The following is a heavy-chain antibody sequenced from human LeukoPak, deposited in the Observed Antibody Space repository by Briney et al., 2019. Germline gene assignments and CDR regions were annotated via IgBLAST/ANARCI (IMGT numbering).Heavy chain of an antibody. D-gene: IGHD1-26*01. CDR3: ARQGRGSYQPLDY. V-gene: IGHV4-39*01. Sequence: SETLSLTCTVSRGSISSSSHYWGWIRPPPGKGLEWVGSIYYSGSTYYNPSLKSRVSISVDTPKNQFSLKLSSVTAADMAVYYCARQGRGSYQPLDYWGQGTLVTVSS. CDR1: RGSISSSSHY. CDR2: IYYSGST. J-gene: IGHJ4*02.